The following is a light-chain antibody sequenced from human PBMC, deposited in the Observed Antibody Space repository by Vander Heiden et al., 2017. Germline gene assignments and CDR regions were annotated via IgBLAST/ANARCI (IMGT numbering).Light chain of an antibody. Sequence: DIVLTQSPASLAVSLGERATINCKFSQSVLSSSNNKNYLAWYQQKPGQPLKLLISWASTRESGVPDRFSGSGSGTDFTLTISSLQAEDVAVYSCQQYHSSPLTFGGGTKVEIK. V-gene: IGKV4-1*01. CDR1: QSVLSSSNNKNY. J-gene: IGKJ4*01. CDR3: QQYHSSPLT. CDR2: WAS.